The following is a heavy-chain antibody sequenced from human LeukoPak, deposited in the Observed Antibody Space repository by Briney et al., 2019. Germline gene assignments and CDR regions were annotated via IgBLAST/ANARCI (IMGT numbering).Heavy chain of an antibody. J-gene: IGHJ4*02. D-gene: IGHD3-10*01. CDR1: DGSFSGYY. V-gene: IGHV4-34*01. Sequence: SETLSLTCAVYDGSFSGYYWSWIRQPPGKGLEWIGSIYYTGSTYYNPSPKSRITISVDTSKNQFSLKLSSVTAADTAVYYCATPMVRGVSVYWGQGTLVTVSS. CDR3: ATPMVRGVSVY. CDR2: IYYTGST.